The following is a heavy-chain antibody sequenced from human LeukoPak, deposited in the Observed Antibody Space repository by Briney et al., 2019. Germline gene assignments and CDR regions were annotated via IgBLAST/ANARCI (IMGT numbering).Heavy chain of an antibody. J-gene: IGHJ2*01. CDR1: GYSFDSYW. CDR3: ARSLVTHWHFDL. CDR2: FYPTDSDT. V-gene: IGHV5-51*01. D-gene: IGHD2-21*01. Sequence: GESLKISCQGSGYSFDSYWIGWVRQMPGKGLEWIGIFYPTDSDTHYSPSFQGQVTMSADTSINTAYLQWGSLKASDTAIYYCARSLVTHWHFDLWGRGTPVIVSS.